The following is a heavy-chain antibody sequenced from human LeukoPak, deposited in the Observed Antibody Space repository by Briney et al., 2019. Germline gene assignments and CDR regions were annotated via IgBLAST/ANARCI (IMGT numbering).Heavy chain of an antibody. V-gene: IGHV3-30*02. CDR3: ARGPSGYHNT. J-gene: IGHJ4*02. D-gene: IGHD5-12*01. Sequence: GGSLRLSCAASGFTFSSFGMHWVRQAPGKGLEWVAFIRYDGSNKYYADSVKGRFTISRDNSKNTLYLQMNSLRAEDTAVYYCARGPSGYHNTGGQGTLVTVSS. CDR2: IRYDGSNK. CDR1: GFTFSSFG.